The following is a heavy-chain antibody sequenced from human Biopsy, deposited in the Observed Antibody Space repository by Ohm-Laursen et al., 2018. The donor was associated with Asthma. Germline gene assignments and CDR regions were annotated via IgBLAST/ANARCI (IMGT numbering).Heavy chain of an antibody. D-gene: IGHD5-12*01. Sequence: VKVSCKTSGDSFSNYAISWVRQAPGQGPEWMGGLIPIFGPTNYAQKFQGRVTISADDSTSTAYMELSSLSSEDTAVYYCARGYSGSDRIVYYYSGLEVWGQGTTVTVSS. CDR3: ARGYSGSDRIVYYYSGLEV. V-gene: IGHV1-69*13. CDR1: GDSFSNYA. CDR2: LIPIFGPT. J-gene: IGHJ6*02.